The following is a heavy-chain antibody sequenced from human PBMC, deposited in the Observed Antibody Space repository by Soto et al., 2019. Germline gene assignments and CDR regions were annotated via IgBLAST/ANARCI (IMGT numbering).Heavy chain of an antibody. CDR3: GRESGPNTRLRGDVDV. Sequence: EVQLVESGGGLVQPGQSLRLSCTAFGFTFGDYAMGWFRQSPGKGLEWLGFIRAKAFGGTTEYAASVEGRFTLSREDPKSIAYLHMNRLKTEDTAMYYCGRESGPNTRLRGDVDVWGKGTTVTVSS. J-gene: IGHJ6*04. D-gene: IGHD3-10*01. CDR1: GFTFGDYA. CDR2: IRAKAFGGTT. V-gene: IGHV3-49*03.